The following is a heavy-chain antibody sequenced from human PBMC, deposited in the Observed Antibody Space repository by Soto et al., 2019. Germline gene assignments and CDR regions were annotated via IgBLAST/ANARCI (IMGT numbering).Heavy chain of an antibody. Sequence: PGGSLRLSCAASGFTFSSYAMSWIRQAPGKGLEWVSAISGSGGSTYYADSVKGRFTISRDDSKNTLYLQMNSLRAEDTAVYYCARGGGIAARRNAFDIWGQGTMVTVSS. D-gene: IGHD6-6*01. CDR1: GFTFSSYA. CDR3: ARGGGIAARRNAFDI. V-gene: IGHV3-23*01. CDR2: ISGSGGST. J-gene: IGHJ3*02.